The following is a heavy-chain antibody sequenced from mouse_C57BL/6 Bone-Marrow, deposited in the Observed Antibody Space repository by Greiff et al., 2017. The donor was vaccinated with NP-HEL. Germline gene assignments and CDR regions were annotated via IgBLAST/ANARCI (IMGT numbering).Heavy chain of an antibody. CDR3: ARKTTYYYGSSPYWYFDV. D-gene: IGHD1-1*01. Sequence: VQLQQSGAELVRPGASVKLSCKASGYTFTDYYINWVKQRPGQGLEWIARIYPGSGNTYYNEKFKGKATLTAEKSSSTAYMQLSSLTSEDSAVYFCARKTTYYYGSSPYWYFDVWGTGTTVTVSS. J-gene: IGHJ1*03. V-gene: IGHV1-76*01. CDR2: IYPGSGNT. CDR1: GYTFTDYY.